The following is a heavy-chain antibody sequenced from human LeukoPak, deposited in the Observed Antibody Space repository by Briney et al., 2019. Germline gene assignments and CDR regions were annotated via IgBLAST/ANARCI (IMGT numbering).Heavy chain of an antibody. Sequence: GGSLRLSCAASGFTFSSYAMSWVRQAPGKGLEWVSAISGSGGSTYYADSVKGRFTISRDNSKNTLYLQMNSLRAEDTAVYYCATTLNRGYSGYDPVFDYWGQGTLVTVSS. J-gene: IGHJ4*02. D-gene: IGHD5-12*01. V-gene: IGHV3-23*01. CDR2: ISGSGGST. CDR1: GFTFSSYA. CDR3: ATTLNRGYSGYDPVFDY.